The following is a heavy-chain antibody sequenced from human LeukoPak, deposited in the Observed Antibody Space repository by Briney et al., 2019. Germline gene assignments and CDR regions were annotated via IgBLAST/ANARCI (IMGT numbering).Heavy chain of an antibody. CDR3: ARHSGSYRPFDY. J-gene: IGHJ4*02. CDR2: IDPSDSYT. D-gene: IGHD1-26*01. Sequence: GESLKISCKGSGYSFTSYWISWVRQMPGKGLEWMGRIDPSDSYTNYSPSFQGHVTISADKSISTAYLQWSSLKASDTAMYHCARHSGSYRPFDYWGQGTLVTVSS. CDR1: GYSFTSYW. V-gene: IGHV5-10-1*01.